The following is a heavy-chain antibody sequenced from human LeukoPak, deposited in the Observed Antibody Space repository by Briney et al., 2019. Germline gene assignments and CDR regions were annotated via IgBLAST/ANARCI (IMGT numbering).Heavy chain of an antibody. CDR2: ISSNGGST. D-gene: IGHD5-24*01. V-gene: IGHV3-64*01. J-gene: IGHJ3*02. CDR1: GFTFSSYA. CDR3: ARGHVEDAFDI. Sequence: GGSLRLSCAASGFTFSSYAMHWVRQAPGKGLEYVSAISSNGGSTYYANSVKGRFTISRDNSKNTLYLQMGSLRAEDMAVYYRARGHVEDAFDIWGQGTMVTVSS.